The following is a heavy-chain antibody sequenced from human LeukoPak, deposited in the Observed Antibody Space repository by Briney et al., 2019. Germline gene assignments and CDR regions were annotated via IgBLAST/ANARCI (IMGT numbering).Heavy chain of an antibody. CDR2: ISYDGSNK. CDR3: AKDLSSSGWYRRHYYGMDV. J-gene: IGHJ6*02. Sequence: GGSLRPSCAASGFTFSSYGMHWARKPPGKGLEWVAVISYDGSNKYYADSVKGRFTISRDNSKNTLYLQMNSLRAEDTAVYYCAKDLSSSGWYRRHYYGMDVWGQGTTVTVSS. V-gene: IGHV3-30*18. D-gene: IGHD6-19*01. CDR1: GFTFSSYG.